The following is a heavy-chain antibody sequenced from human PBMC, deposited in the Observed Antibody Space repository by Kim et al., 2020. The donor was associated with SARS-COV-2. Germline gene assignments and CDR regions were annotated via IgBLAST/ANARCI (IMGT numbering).Heavy chain of an antibody. D-gene: IGHD3-10*01. CDR3: ARDRYYGSGSPSFLDY. V-gene: IGHV4-34*01. CDR2: INHSGST. Sequence: SVTLSLTCAVYGGSFSGYYWSWIRQPPGKGLEWIGEINHSGSTNYNPSLKSRVTISVDTSKNQFSLKLSSVTAADTAVYYCARDRYYGSGSPSFLDYWGQGTLVTVSS. CDR1: GGSFSGYY. J-gene: IGHJ4*02.